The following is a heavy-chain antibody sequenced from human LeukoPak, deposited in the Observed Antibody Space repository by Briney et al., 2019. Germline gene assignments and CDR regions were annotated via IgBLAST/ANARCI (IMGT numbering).Heavy chain of an antibody. Sequence: VHLGGSLRLSCVASGFTFSNYWMHWVRQAPGKGLMWAARISYDGSSADHADSVKGRFTISRDNAKNTLYLQMNSLRAEDTGVYYCGKRRTIGDYDYWGQGTLVTVSS. CDR2: ISYDGSSA. CDR1: GFTFSNYW. CDR3: GKRRTIGDYDY. D-gene: IGHD1/OR15-1a*01. V-gene: IGHV3-74*01. J-gene: IGHJ4*02.